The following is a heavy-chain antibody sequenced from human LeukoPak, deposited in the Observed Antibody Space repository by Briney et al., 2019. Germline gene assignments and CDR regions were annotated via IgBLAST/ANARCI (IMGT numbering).Heavy chain of an antibody. CDR3: AREVSGYSNIDY. J-gene: IGHJ4*02. Sequence: ASVKVSCKASGGTFSSYAISWVRQAPGQGLEWMGIISPSGGNTNYAQKFQGRVTMTRDTSTSTVYMELSSLTSDDTAVYYCAREVSGYSNIDYWGQGTLVTVSS. CDR1: GGTFSSYA. CDR2: ISPSGGNT. D-gene: IGHD6-13*01. V-gene: IGHV1-46*01.